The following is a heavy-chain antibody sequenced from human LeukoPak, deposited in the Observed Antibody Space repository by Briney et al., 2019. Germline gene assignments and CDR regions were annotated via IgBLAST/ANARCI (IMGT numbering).Heavy chain of an antibody. D-gene: IGHD5-12*01. V-gene: IGHV3-30*03. Sequence: GGSLRLSCSASGFTFGSYGMHWVRQAPDKGLEWVTVVSYDGSNKFHSDSVKGRFTISRDNPTNTLFLQMNSLRADDSAVYYCTRPSYSGYTAFYYGMDAWGQGTTVTVSS. CDR1: GFTFGSYG. CDR3: TRPSYSGYTAFYYGMDA. J-gene: IGHJ6*02. CDR2: VSYDGSNK.